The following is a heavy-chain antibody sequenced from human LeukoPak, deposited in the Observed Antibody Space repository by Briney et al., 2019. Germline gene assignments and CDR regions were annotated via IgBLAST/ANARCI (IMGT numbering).Heavy chain of an antibody. CDR3: ARGIAAAGTIDY. V-gene: IGHV3-30-3*01. Sequence: QPGGSLRLSCAASGFTFSSYAMHWVCQAPGKGLEWVAVISYDGSNKYYADSVKGRFTISRDNSKNTLYLQMNSLRAEDTAVYYCARGIAAAGTIDYWGQGTLVTVSS. CDR1: GFTFSSYA. D-gene: IGHD6-13*01. CDR2: ISYDGSNK. J-gene: IGHJ4*02.